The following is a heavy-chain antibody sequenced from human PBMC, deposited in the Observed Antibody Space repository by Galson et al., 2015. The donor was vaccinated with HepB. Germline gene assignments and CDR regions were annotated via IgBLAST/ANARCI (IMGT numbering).Heavy chain of an antibody. D-gene: IGHD2-2*01. CDR2: IYYSGST. Sequence: TLSLTCTVSGGSISSSSYYWGWIRQPPGKGLEWIGSIYYSGSTYYNPSLKSRVTISVDTSKNQFSLKLSSVTAADTAVYYCASSVVPAAIDYWGQGTLVTVSS. V-gene: IGHV4-39*07. CDR1: GGSISSSSYY. J-gene: IGHJ4*02. CDR3: ASSVVPAAIDY.